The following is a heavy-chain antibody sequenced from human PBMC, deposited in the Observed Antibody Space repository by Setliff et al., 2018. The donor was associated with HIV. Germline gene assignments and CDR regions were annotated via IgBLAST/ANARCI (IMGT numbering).Heavy chain of an antibody. V-gene: IGHV3-23*01. J-gene: IGHJ4*02. CDR3: TPLDY. CDR2: ISGSGSTT. D-gene: IGHD2-15*01. CDR1: GFRFNIYA. Sequence: GGSLRLSCAASGFRFNIYAMTWVRQAPGKGLRWVSSISGSGSTTNYADSVKGRFTISRDNSKSTLYLQINSLRAEDTALYYCTPLDYWGQGTLVTVSS.